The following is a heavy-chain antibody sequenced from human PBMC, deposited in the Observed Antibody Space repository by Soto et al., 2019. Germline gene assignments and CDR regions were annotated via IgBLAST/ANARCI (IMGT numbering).Heavy chain of an antibody. J-gene: IGHJ5*02. CDR1: VGSFSGYY. V-gene: IGHV4-34*01. CDR3: ARELRYCSSTSCYRGLNWFDP. Sequence: PSETLSVTCAVHVGSFSGYYWSWIRQPPGKGLEWIGEINHSGSTNYNPSLKSRVTISVDTSKNQFSLKLSSVTAADTAVYYCARELRYCSSTSCYRGLNWFDPWGQGTLVTVSS. D-gene: IGHD2-2*01. CDR2: INHSGST.